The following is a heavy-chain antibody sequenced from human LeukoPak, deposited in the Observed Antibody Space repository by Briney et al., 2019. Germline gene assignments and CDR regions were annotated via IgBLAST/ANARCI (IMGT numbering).Heavy chain of an antibody. CDR3: AKDSSGPMY. CDR2: IYSGAGT. J-gene: IGHJ4*02. Sequence: GGSLRLSCAASGFTFSNYAMSWVRQAPGKGLEWVSVIYSGAGTYYADSVKGRFTISRDNSKNTLYLQMNSLRAEDTAVYYCAKDSSGPMYWGQGTLVTVSS. V-gene: IGHV3-66*01. D-gene: IGHD6-19*01. CDR1: GFTFSNYA.